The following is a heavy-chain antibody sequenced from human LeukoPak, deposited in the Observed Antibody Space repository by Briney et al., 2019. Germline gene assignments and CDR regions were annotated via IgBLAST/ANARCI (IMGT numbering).Heavy chain of an antibody. J-gene: IGHJ4*02. CDR2: IIPILGIA. D-gene: IGHD1-26*01. V-gene: IGHV1-69*04. CDR3: ARDIQSIVEEDY. Sequence: SVKVSCKASGGTFSSYAISWVRQAPGQGLEWMGRIIPILGIANYAQKFQGRVTITADKSTSTAYMELSSLRSEDTAVYYCARDIQSIVEEDYWGQGTLVTVSS. CDR1: GGTFSSYA.